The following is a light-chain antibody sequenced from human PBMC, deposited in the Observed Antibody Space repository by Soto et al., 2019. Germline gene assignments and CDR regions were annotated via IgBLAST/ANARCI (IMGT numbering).Light chain of an antibody. J-gene: IGKJ4*01. Sequence: EIVLTQSPATLSVSPGARATLSCRASQSIRNNLAWYQQKPGQAPRLLIYGASTRATGIPDSFSGSGSGTEFTLTISSLQSEDFVLYYCQQYNDWPLLTFGGGTKVEIK. CDR2: GAS. CDR1: QSIRNN. V-gene: IGKV3-15*01. CDR3: QQYNDWPLLT.